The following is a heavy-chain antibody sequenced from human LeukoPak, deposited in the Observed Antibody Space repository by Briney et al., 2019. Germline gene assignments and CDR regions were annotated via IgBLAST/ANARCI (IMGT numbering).Heavy chain of an antibody. V-gene: IGHV4-39*01. CDR3: AKSDGYGLIDY. Sequence: PSETLSLTCAVSGASISGSGYYWGWIRQPPGKGLEWVGNIYYSGSTYYNASLQSRVTISIDTSKNQFSLRLNSVTAADTAMYYCAKSDGYGLIDYWGQGTLVTVSS. CDR1: GASISGSGYY. D-gene: IGHD2-21*02. CDR2: IYYSGST. J-gene: IGHJ4*02.